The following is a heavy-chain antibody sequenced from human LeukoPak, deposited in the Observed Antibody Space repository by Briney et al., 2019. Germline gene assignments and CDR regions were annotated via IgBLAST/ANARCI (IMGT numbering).Heavy chain of an antibody. Sequence: GGSLRLSCTASGFIFGDYAMSWVRQAPGKGLEWVGFIRSKAYGGTTEYAASVKGRFTISRDDSKSIAYLQMNSLKTEDTAVYYCTSWVDFWSGYYLPRFDYWGQGTLVTVSS. CDR3: TSWVDFWSGYYLPRFDY. D-gene: IGHD3-3*01. CDR1: GFIFGDYA. J-gene: IGHJ4*02. V-gene: IGHV3-49*04. CDR2: IRSKAYGGTT.